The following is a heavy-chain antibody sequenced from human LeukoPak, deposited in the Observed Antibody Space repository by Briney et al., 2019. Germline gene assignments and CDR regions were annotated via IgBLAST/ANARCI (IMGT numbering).Heavy chain of an antibody. V-gene: IGHV4-39*02. D-gene: IGHD1-20*01. CDR1: GGSISSSSYY. CDR2: IYYSGST. CDR3: ARDQKEYNWNDLDYGMDV. Sequence: SETLSLTCTVSGGSISSSSYYWGWIRQPPGKGLEWIGSIYYSGSTYYNPSIKSRVTISVDTSKNQFSLKLSSVTAADTAVYYCARDQKEYNWNDLDYGMDVWGQGTTVTVSS. J-gene: IGHJ6*02.